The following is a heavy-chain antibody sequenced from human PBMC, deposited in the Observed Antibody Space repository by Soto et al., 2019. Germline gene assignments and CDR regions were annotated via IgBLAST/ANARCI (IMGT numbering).Heavy chain of an antibody. V-gene: IGHV4-34*01. CDR3: ARAIHYDILTGYPYFDY. J-gene: IGHJ4*02. CDR2: INHSGST. D-gene: IGHD3-9*01. Sequence: TLSLTCAVYGGSVSGYYWSWIRQPPGKGLEWIGEINHSGSTNYNPSLKSRVTISVDTSKNQFSLKLSSVTAADTAVYYCARAIHYDILTGYPYFDYWGQGTLVTVSS. CDR1: GGSVSGYY.